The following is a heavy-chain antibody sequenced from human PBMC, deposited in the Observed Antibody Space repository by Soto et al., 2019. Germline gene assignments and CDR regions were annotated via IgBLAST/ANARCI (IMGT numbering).Heavy chain of an antibody. J-gene: IGHJ6*03. CDR2: INYSGST. D-gene: IGHD3-3*01. CDR1: GGSINSHY. V-gene: IGHV4-59*08. Sequence: SETLSLTCTVSGGSINSHYWTWIRQAPGQGLEWIGCINYSGSTNYNPSLKSRVTISGDTSKTQFSLRLSSVTAADTAVYYCARTHHDFWSGSYYHYMDVWGKGTTVTVSS. CDR3: ARTHHDFWSGSYYHYMDV.